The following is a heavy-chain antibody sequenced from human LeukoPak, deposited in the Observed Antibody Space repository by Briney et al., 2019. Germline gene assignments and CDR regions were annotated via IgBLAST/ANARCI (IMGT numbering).Heavy chain of an antibody. J-gene: IGHJ4*02. V-gene: IGHV4-30-2*01. CDR3: ARGHRYNEDGFDY. Sequence: SQTLSLTCTVSGGSISSGDYYWSWIRQPPGKGLEWIGYIYHSGSTYYNPSLKSRVTISVDRSKNQFSLKLSSVTAADTAVYYCARGHRYNEDGFDYWGQGTLVTVSS. CDR1: GGSISSGDYY. D-gene: IGHD1-14*01. CDR2: IYHSGST.